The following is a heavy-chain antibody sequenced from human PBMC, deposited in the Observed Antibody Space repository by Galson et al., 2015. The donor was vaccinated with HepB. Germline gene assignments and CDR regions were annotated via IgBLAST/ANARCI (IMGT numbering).Heavy chain of an antibody. Sequence: PALVKPTQTLTLTCTVSGFSLSNARMGVSWIRQPPGKALEWLAHIFSNDEKSYSTSLKSRLTISKDTSKSQVVLTMTNMDPVDTATYYCARIRGVVPAATRYYYYYMDVWGKGTTVTVSS. D-gene: IGHD2-2*01. CDR1: GFSLSNARMG. CDR3: ARIRGVVPAATRYYYYYMDV. J-gene: IGHJ6*03. V-gene: IGHV2-26*01. CDR2: IFSNDEK.